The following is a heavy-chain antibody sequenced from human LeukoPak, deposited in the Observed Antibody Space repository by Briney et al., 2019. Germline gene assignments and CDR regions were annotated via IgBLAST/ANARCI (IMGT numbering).Heavy chain of an antibody. CDR2: ISSSSSYI. J-gene: IGHJ4*02. CDR3: ARYHWSGPSPDY. V-gene: IGHV3-21*01. CDR1: GFTFSSYS. Sequence: GGSLRLSCAASGFTFSSYSMNWVRQAPGKGLEWVSSISSSSSYIYYADSVKGRFTISRDNAKNSLYLQMNSLRAEDTAVYYCARYHWSGPSPDYWGQGTLVTVSS. D-gene: IGHD3-3*01.